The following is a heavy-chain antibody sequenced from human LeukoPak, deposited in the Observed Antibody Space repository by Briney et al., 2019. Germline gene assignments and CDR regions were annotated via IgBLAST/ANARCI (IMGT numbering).Heavy chain of an antibody. J-gene: IGHJ4*02. V-gene: IGHV1-2*02. CDR2: INPNSGGT. CDR3: ARGYCSSTSCYIVRY. D-gene: IGHD2-2*02. Sequence: ASVKVSCKASGYTFTGYYMHWVRQAPGQGLKWMGWINPNSGGTNYAQKFQGRVTMTRDTSISTAYMELSRLRSDDTAVYYCARGYCSSTSCYIVRYWGQGTLVTVSS. CDR1: GYTFTGYY.